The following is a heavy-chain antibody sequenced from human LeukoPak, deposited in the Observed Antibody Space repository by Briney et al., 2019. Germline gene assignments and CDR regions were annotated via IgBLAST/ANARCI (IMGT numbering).Heavy chain of an antibody. D-gene: IGHD5-18*01. CDR3: ARLHTAFDY. J-gene: IGHJ4*02. Sequence: SSETLSLTCTVSGGSISSYYWSWIRQPPGKGLEWIGYIYYSGSTNYNPSLKSRVTISVDTSKNQFSLKLSSVTAADTAVYYCARLHTAFDYWGQGTLVTVSS. CDR2: IYYSGST. V-gene: IGHV4-59*08. CDR1: GGSISSYY.